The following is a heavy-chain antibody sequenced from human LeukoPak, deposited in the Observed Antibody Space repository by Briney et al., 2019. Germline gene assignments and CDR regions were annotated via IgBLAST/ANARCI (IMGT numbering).Heavy chain of an antibody. CDR1: GFTFSSYG. CDR2: ISYDGSNK. V-gene: IGHV3-30*18. CDR3: AKAPKYYFDY. J-gene: IGHJ4*02. Sequence: GGSLRLSCAASGFTFSSYGMHWVRQAPGKGLEWVAVISYDGSNKYYADSVKGRFTISRDNFKNTLYLQMNSLRAEDTAVYYCAKAPKYYFDYWGQGTLVTVSS.